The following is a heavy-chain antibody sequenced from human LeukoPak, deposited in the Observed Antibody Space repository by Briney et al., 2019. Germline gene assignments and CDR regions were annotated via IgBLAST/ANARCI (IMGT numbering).Heavy chain of an antibody. CDR2: IYYSGNT. V-gene: IGHV4-39*01. CDR3: SRGAMTANPADF. CDR1: GVPINSRDYY. Sequence: PSETLSLTCSVSGVPINSRDYYWNWIRQPPGKGLEWIGSIYYSGNTYYNPSLQSRATISVDTSRDYFSLTLSSVTAADTALYFGSRGAMTANPADFWGQGTLVTVSS. J-gene: IGHJ4*02. D-gene: IGHD4/OR15-4a*01.